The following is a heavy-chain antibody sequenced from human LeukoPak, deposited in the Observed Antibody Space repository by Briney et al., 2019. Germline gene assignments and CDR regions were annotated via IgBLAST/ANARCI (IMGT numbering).Heavy chain of an antibody. CDR1: GGSISSYY. V-gene: IGHV4-59*08. J-gene: IGHJ4*02. CDR3: ASEGAVAGTGAGVLY. D-gene: IGHD6-19*01. CDR2: NYYSGST. Sequence: SETLSLTCTVSGGSISSYYWSWIRQPPGKGLEWIGYNYYSGSTNYNPSLKSRVTISVDTSKNQFSLKLSSVTAADTAVYYCASEGAVAGTGAGVLYWGQGTLVTVSS.